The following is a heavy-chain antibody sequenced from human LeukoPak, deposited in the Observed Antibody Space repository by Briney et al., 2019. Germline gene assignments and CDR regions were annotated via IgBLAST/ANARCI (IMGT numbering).Heavy chain of an antibody. CDR3: ARDLSSGYYFDY. V-gene: IGHV3-30*01. CDR2: ISYDGSNK. CDR1: GFTFSGYA. Sequence: GRSLRLSCAASGFTFSGYAMHWVRQAPGKGLEWVAVISYDGSNKYYADSVKGRFTISRDNSKNTLYLQMNSLRAEDTAVYYCARDLSSGYYFDYWGQGTLVTVSS. J-gene: IGHJ4*02. D-gene: IGHD3-22*01.